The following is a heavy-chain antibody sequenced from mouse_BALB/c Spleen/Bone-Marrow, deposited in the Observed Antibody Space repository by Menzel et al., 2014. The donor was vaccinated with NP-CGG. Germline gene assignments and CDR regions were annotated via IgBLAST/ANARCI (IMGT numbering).Heavy chain of an antibody. CDR2: IWAGGST. D-gene: IGHD2-3*01. CDR3: ARRGDGYYLDY. Sequence: VKLEESGPGLGAPSQSLSITCTVSGFSLTSYGVHWVRQPLGKGLEWLGVIWAGGSTYYNSALMSRLSISKDNSKSQVFLKMNSLQTDDTAMYYCARRGDGYYLDYWGQGTTLTVSS. CDR1: GFSLTSYG. J-gene: IGHJ2*01. V-gene: IGHV2-9*02.